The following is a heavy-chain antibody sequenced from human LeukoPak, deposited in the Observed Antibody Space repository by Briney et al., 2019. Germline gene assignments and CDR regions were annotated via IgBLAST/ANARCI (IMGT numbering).Heavy chain of an antibody. J-gene: IGHJ4*02. CDR1: GGSFSGYY. CDR3: ARATTPPGAIDY. Sequence: SETLSLTCAVYGGSFSGYYWSWIRQPPGKGLEWIGEINHSGSTNYNPSLKSRVTISVDTSKNQFSLKLSSVTAADTAVYYCARATTPPGAIDYWGQGTLVTVSS. V-gene: IGHV4-34*01. D-gene: IGHD1-26*01. CDR2: INHSGST.